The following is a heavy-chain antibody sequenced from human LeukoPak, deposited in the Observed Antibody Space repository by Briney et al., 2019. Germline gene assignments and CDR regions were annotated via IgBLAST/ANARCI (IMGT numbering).Heavy chain of an antibody. V-gene: IGHV3-33*06. J-gene: IGHJ4*02. Sequence: GGSLRLSCAASGFTFSSYGMHWVRQAPGKGLEWVAVIWYDGSNKYYADSVKGRFTISRDNSKNTLYLQMNSLRAEDTAVYYCAKDLVGATSYFDYWGQGTLVTVSS. CDR3: AKDLVGATSYFDY. D-gene: IGHD1-26*01. CDR1: GFTFSSYG. CDR2: IWYDGSNK.